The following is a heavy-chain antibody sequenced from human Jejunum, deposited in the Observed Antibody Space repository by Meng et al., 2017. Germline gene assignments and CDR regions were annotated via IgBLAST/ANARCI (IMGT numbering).Heavy chain of an antibody. Sequence: GESLKISCVASEFTFTIYWMSWVRQAPGKGLEWVATMDQDGSEKYYVDSVKGRFTISRDNAKSSLYLQMDSLRAEDTAVYYCARGGYGVDYWGQGTPVTVSS. CDR1: EFTFTIYW. V-gene: IGHV3-7*01. CDR3: ARGGYGVDY. J-gene: IGHJ4*02. D-gene: IGHD3-10*01. CDR2: MDQDGSEK.